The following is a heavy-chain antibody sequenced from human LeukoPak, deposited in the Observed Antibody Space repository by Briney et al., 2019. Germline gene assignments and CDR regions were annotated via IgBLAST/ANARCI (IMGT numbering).Heavy chain of an antibody. CDR1: GGSISSYY. V-gene: IGHV4-59*01. J-gene: IGHJ3*02. CDR2: IYYSGST. Sequence: SETLSLTCTVSGGSISSYYWSWIRQPPGKGLEWIGYIYYSGSTKYNPSLKSRVTISVDTSKNQFSLKLSSVTAADTAVYYCARVGDYYGSGNTDAFDIWGQGTMVTVSS. D-gene: IGHD3-10*01. CDR3: ARVGDYYGSGNTDAFDI.